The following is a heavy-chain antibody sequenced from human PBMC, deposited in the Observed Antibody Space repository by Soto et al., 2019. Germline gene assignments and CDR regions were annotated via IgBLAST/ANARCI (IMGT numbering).Heavy chain of an antibody. V-gene: IGHV4-39*02. Sequence: PSETLSLTCTVFGGSISSSSCYWGWIRQSPGKELEWIANIYYSGSSSYNPSLKSRVSISVDKSKNQFSLELSSVTAADTAVYYCARERLAYCDGDCYYFDYWGQGALVTVSS. CDR3: ARERLAYCDGDCYYFDY. CDR1: GGSISSSSCY. D-gene: IGHD2-21*02. CDR2: IYYSGSS. J-gene: IGHJ4*02.